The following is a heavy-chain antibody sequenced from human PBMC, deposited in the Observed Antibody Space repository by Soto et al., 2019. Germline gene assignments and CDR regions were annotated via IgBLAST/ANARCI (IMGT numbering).Heavy chain of an antibody. Sequence: GGSLRLSCVASGFTFSSYWMSWVRQAPGKGLEWVANIKQDGSEKYYVDSVKDRFTITRDNAKNSLYLQMNSLRAEDSAVYYCARVYPGSGWPYHYYGMDVWGQGTTVTVSS. CDR1: GFTFSSYW. V-gene: IGHV3-7*01. CDR3: ARVYPGSGWPYHYYGMDV. J-gene: IGHJ6*02. D-gene: IGHD6-19*01. CDR2: IKQDGSEK.